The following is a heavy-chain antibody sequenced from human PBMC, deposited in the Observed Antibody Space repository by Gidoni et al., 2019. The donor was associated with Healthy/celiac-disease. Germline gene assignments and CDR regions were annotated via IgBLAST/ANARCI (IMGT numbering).Heavy chain of an antibody. V-gene: IGHV3-21*01. Sequence: EVQLVESGGGLVKPGGSLRLSCAASGFTFSSYSMNWVRQAPGKGLECVSSISSSSSYIYYADSAKGRFTISRDNAKNSLYLQMNSLRAEDTAVYYCARAPIVAGPLTGYYFDYWGQGTLVTVSS. CDR2: ISSSSSYI. CDR3: ARAPIVAGPLTGYYFDY. CDR1: GFTFSSYS. J-gene: IGHJ4*02. D-gene: IGHD2-15*01.